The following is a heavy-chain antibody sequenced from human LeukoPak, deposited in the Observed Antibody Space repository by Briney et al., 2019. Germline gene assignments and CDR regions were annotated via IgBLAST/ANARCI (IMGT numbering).Heavy chain of an antibody. CDR3: ARGVRGSKWYYFDS. Sequence: SEALSLTCIVSGDSITSGDYYWTWIRQSPGEVLEWLVYIYHSGSTLYHPSLESRLSLSVDTSKNQFSLTLTSVTAADSAVFYSARGVRGSKWYYFDSWGRGTLVTVSS. V-gene: IGHV4-30-4*01. J-gene: IGHJ4*02. CDR2: IYHSGST. D-gene: IGHD2-15*01. CDR1: GDSITSGDYY.